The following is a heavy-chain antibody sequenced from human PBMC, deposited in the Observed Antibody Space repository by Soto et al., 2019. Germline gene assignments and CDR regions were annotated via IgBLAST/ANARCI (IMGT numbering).Heavy chain of an antibody. J-gene: IGHJ4*02. V-gene: IGHV3-72*01. Sequence: EVQLVESGGGLVQPGGSLRISCAVSGLTFSDHYMGWVRQAPGKGLDWVGRIRDRVHSYSTEYAASVKGRFTTSRDDSRNSLYLQKNSLKMEDTAVFYCVSLWSVTGSRDYWGRGTMVTVSS. CDR3: VSLWSVTGSRDY. D-gene: IGHD1-20*01. CDR2: IRDRVHSYST. CDR1: GLTFSDHY.